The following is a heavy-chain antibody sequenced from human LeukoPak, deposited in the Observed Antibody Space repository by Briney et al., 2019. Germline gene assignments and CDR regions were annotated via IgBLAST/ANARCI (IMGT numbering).Heavy chain of an antibody. CDR3: ARRRAYYDILTGYYRYYFDY. CDR1: GGSISNYY. D-gene: IGHD3-9*01. CDR2: IYYSGST. Sequence: PSETLSLTCTVSGGSISNYYWSWLRQPPGKGLEWIGYIYYSGSTNYNPSLKRRVTISVGTSKNQFSLKQSSVPAADTAVYYCARRRAYYDILTGYYRYYFDYWGQGTLVTVSS. V-gene: IGHV4-59*01. J-gene: IGHJ4*02.